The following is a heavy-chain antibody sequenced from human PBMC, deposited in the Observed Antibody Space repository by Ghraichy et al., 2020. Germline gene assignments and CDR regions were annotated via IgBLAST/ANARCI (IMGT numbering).Heavy chain of an antibody. Sequence: SQTLSLTCAVYGGSFSGYYWSWIRQPPGKGLEWIGEINHSGSTNYNPSLKSRVTISVDTSKNQFSLKLRSVTAADTAVYYCARTGSLRPDWFFDLWGRGTLISVSS. D-gene: IGHD1-14*01. CDR2: INHSGST. CDR1: GGSFSGYY. J-gene: IGHJ2*01. CDR3: ARTGSLRPDWFFDL. V-gene: IGHV4-34*01.